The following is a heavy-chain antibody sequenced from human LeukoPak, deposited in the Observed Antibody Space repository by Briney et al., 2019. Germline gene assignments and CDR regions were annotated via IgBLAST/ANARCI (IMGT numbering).Heavy chain of an antibody. CDR3: ARHCCSGPAKRVFDI. CDR1: GGSIISSDYH. V-gene: IGHV4-39*01. D-gene: IGHD2-15*01. J-gene: IGHJ3*02. CDR2: ISCSGNT. Sequence: SETLSLTCTVSGGSIISSDYHWGWVRQPPGKGLEWIVTISCSGNTDYNPSLRSRVTISVDTSNNQFSLRLGSVTAADTAVYHCARHCCSGPAKRVFDIWGQGTMVTVSS.